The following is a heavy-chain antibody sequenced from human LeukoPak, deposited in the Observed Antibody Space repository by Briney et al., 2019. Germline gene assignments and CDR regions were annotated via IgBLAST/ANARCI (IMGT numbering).Heavy chain of an antibody. CDR3: ARHTRYSSSSRVFEY. V-gene: IGHV5-51*01. D-gene: IGHD6-6*01. CDR1: GYSFTSYW. J-gene: IGHJ4*02. Sequence: GESLKISCKGSGYSFTSYWIGWVGQMPGKGLEWMGIIYPGDSDTRYSPSFQGQVTISADKSVSTAYLQWSSLKASDTAMYYCARHTRYSSSSRVFEYWGKGTLVTVSS. CDR2: IYPGDSDT.